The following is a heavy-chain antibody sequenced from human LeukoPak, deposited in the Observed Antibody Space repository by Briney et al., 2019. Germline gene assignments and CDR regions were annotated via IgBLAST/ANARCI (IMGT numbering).Heavy chain of an antibody. V-gene: IGHV4-59*01. CDR2: IYYSGST. Sequence: PSGTLSLTCTVSGGSISSYYWSWIRQPPGKGLEWIGYIYYSGSTNYNPSLKSRVTISVDTSKNQFSLKLSSVTAADTAVYYCARDRRDGYNYRYYFDYWGQGTLVTVSS. CDR3: ARDRRDGYNYRYYFDY. CDR1: GGSISSYY. D-gene: IGHD5-24*01. J-gene: IGHJ4*02.